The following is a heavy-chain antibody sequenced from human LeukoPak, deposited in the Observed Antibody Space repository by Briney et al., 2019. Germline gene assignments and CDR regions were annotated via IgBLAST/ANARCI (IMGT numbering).Heavy chain of an antibody. D-gene: IGHD3-3*01. CDR1: GGSISSGGYY. J-gene: IGHJ5*02. V-gene: IGHV4-31*03. Sequence: SETLSLTCTVSGGSISSGGYYWSWIRQHPGKGLEWIGYIYYSGSTYYNPSLKSRVTISVDTSKNQFSLKLSSVTAADTAVYYCARGDYDFWSAICSWFDPWGQGTLVTVSS. CDR3: ARGDYDFWSAICSWFDP. CDR2: IYYSGST.